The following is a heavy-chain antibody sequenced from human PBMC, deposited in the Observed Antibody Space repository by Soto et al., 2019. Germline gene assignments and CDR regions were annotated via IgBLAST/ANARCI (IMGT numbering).Heavy chain of an antibody. D-gene: IGHD3-10*01. CDR1: GFTFSSYA. V-gene: IGHV3-23*01. CDR2: ISGSGGST. CDR3: AKEWSSGRFYTHFDY. J-gene: IGHJ4*02. Sequence: EVQLLESGGGLVQPGGSLRLSCAASGFTFSSYAMNWVRQAPGKGLEWVSAISGSGGSTYYADSVKGRFTIPRDNSKKPLYPQKGTLRAEETAVYFCAKEWSSGRFYTHFDYWGQGTLVTVSS.